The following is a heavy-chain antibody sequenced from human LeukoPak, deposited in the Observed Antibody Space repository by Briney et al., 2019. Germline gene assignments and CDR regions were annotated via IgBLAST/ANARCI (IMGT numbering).Heavy chain of an antibody. CDR3: ARGALYYYDSSGYYLDY. CDR1: GGSISSYY. Sequence: SETLSLTCTVSGGSISSYYWNWIRQPPGKGLEWIGEINHSGSTNYNPSLKSRVTISVDTSKNQFSLKLSSVTAADTAVYYCARGALYYYDSSGYYLDYWGQGTLVTVSS. CDR2: INHSGST. D-gene: IGHD3-22*01. V-gene: IGHV4-34*01. J-gene: IGHJ4*02.